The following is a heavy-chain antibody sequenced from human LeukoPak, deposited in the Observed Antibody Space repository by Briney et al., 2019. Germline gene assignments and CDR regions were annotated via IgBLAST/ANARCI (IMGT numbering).Heavy chain of an antibody. D-gene: IGHD6-13*01. V-gene: IGHV1-24*01. Sequence: ASVKVSCKVSGYTLTELSMHWVRQAPGKGLEWMGGFDPDDGETIYAQKSQGRVTMTEDTSTDTAYMELSSLRSEDTAVYYCATGNWEAAAAGTWDYWGQGTLVTVSS. CDR3: ATGNWEAAAAGTWDY. CDR2: FDPDDGET. CDR1: GYTLTELS. J-gene: IGHJ4*02.